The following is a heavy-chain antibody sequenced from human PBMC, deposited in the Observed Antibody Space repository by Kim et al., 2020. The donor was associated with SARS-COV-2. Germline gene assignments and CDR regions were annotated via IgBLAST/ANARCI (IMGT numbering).Heavy chain of an antibody. J-gene: IGHJ5*02. D-gene: IGHD6-13*01. CDR3: AKDSDIAAIT. V-gene: IGHV3-23*01. CDR2: ST. Sequence: STYYPDPGKGRFTISRDNSKNTLYLQMNSLRAEDTAVYYCAKDSDIAAITWGQGTLVTVSS.